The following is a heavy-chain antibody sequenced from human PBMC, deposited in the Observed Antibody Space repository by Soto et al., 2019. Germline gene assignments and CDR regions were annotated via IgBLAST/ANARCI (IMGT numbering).Heavy chain of an antibody. V-gene: IGHV3-48*02. CDR2: IGSNSGTI. D-gene: IGHD3-22*01. CDR1: GFTFSSYC. CDR3: ARAPSGYLWDF. J-gene: IGHJ4*02. Sequence: PGGSLRLSCAASGFTFSSYCMNWVRQAPGKGLEWISYIGSNSGTIYYADSVKGRFTISRDNAKKSRYLQMNSLRDEDTSLYYCARAPSGYLWDFWGLGTLVTVSS.